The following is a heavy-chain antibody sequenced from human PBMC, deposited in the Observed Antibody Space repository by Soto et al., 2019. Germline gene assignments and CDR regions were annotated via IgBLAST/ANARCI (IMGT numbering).Heavy chain of an antibody. V-gene: IGHV2-5*02. D-gene: IGHD2-21*02. CDR1: GFSLSTTGEG. CDR3: VQSSCGGDCLTSYSSHSYYGLDV. Sequence: QITLKESGPTLVKPTQTLTLTCTFSGFSLSTTGEGVGWIRQPPGKALEWLALIYWDDDKRYNPSLKSRRTITKDTSKKQVVLTMANMDAVDRATYYCVQSSCGGDCLTSYSSHSYYGLDVWGQGTTVTVSS. J-gene: IGHJ6*02. CDR2: IYWDDDK.